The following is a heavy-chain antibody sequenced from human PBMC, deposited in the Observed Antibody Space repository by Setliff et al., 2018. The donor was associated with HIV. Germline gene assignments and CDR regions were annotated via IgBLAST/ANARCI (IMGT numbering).Heavy chain of an antibody. CDR1: GYSFSNYW. CDR3: ARLLNGYNSYDYYYMDV. V-gene: IGHV5-51*01. Sequence: PGESLKISCKGSGYSFSNYWIGWVRQMPRKGLEWMGIVYPGDSDTRYSPSFEGQVTISADKSISTAYLQWSSLKASDSAMYYCARLLNGYNSYDYYYMDVWGKGTTVT. D-gene: IGHD5-12*01. CDR2: VYPGDSDT. J-gene: IGHJ6*03.